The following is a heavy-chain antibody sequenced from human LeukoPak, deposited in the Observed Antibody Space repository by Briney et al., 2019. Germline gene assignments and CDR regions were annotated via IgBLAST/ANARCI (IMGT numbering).Heavy chain of an antibody. CDR1: GFTFSTYW. CDR2: IKQDGSDK. D-gene: IGHD2-2*01. J-gene: IGHJ4*02. Sequence: PGGSLRLSCAASGFTFSTYWMSWVRQAPGKGLEWVANIKQDGSDKFYVDSVKGRFTISRDNAKSSMYLQMNSLRAEDTAIYYCARVLPVASRDYWGQGTLVTVSS. V-gene: IGHV3-7*01. CDR3: ARVLPVASRDY.